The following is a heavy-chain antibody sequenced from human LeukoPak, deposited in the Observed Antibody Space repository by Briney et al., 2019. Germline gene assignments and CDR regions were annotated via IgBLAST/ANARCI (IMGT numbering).Heavy chain of an antibody. CDR2: IRSDGSEK. CDR1: GSAFSYYG. J-gene: IGHJ4*02. Sequence: PGGSLRLSCAASGSAFSYYGMYWVRQAPNKGLEWVTFIRSDGSEKYYADSVKGRFTISRDNSKNTLYLQMNSLRPEDTALYYCARDLVGWHLDYWGQGTLVTVSS. V-gene: IGHV3-30*02. D-gene: IGHD6-19*01. CDR3: ARDLVGWHLDY.